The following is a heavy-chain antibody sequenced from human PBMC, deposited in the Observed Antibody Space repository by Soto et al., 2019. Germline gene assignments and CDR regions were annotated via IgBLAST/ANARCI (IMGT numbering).Heavy chain of an antibody. J-gene: IGHJ3*02. CDR2: INSDGSST. CDR3: ARSSGIAAAGISGAFDI. Sequence: GGSLRLSCAASGFTFSSYWMHWVRQAPGKGLVWVSRINSDGSSTSYADSVKGRFTISRDNAKNTLYLQMNSLRAEDTAVYYCARSSGIAAAGISGAFDIWGQGTMVTVSS. D-gene: IGHD6-13*01. V-gene: IGHV3-74*01. CDR1: GFTFSSYW.